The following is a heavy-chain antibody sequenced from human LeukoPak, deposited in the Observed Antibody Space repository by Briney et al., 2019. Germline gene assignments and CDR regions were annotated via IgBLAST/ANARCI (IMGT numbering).Heavy chain of an antibody. CDR1: GYTFTSYG. CDR2: ISAYNGNT. V-gene: IGHV1-18*01. D-gene: IGHD6-13*01. CDR3: ARMKQQLVRWNYYYYMDV. Sequence: ASVKVSFKASGYTFTSYGISWVRQAPGQGLEWMGWISAYNGNTNYTQKLQGRVTITTDTSTSTAYMELRSLSSDDTAVYYCARMKQQLVRWNYYYYMDVWGKGTTVTVSS. J-gene: IGHJ6*03.